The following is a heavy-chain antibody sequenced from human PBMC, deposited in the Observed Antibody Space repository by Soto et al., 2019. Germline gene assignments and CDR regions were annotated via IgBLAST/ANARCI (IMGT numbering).Heavy chain of an antibody. CDR3: ATQGVGGSYVYTFDP. V-gene: IGHV4-39*01. Sequence: SETLSLTCTVSGGSIISSSYYWGWIRQPPGKGLEWIGSIYYSGSTYYNPSLKSRVTISVDTSKNQFSLKLSSVTAADTAVYYCATQGVGGSYVYTFDPWGQGTLVTVS. J-gene: IGHJ5*02. CDR2: IYYSGST. D-gene: IGHD1-26*01. CDR1: GGSIISSSYY.